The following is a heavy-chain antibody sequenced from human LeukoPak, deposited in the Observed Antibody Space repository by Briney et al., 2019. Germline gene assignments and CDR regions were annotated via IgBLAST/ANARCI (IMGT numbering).Heavy chain of an antibody. CDR3: ARGGYYDSSGSFDY. J-gene: IGHJ4*02. CDR2: SNSHNGYT. D-gene: IGHD3-22*01. CDR1: GYTFFSHD. Sequence: ASVKVSCKASGYTFFSHDISWVRQAPGQGLEWMGCSNSHNGYTNYAQTFQGRVTMTRNTSISTAYMELSSLRSEDTAVYYCARGGYYDSSGSFDYWGQGTLVTVSS. V-gene: IGHV1-8*01.